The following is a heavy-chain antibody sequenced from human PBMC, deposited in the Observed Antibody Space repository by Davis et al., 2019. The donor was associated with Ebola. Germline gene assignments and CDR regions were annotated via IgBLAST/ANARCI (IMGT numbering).Heavy chain of an antibody. D-gene: IGHD2-15*01. CDR1: TFTFSTYS. CDR3: ARGEIVVAVDKFDY. CDR2: ISGSGFYI. V-gene: IGHV3-21*01. J-gene: IGHJ4*02. Sequence: GGSLRLSCEVSTFTFSTYSMNWVRQAPGKGLEWVSSISGSGFYIYYADSVKGRFAISRDNAKNSLHLQLNSLRAEDTAVYYCARGEIVVAVDKFDYWGQGILVTVSS.